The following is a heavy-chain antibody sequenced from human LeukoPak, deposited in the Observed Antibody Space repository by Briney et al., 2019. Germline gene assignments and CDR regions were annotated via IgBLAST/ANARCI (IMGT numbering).Heavy chain of an antibody. CDR3: AKDWELGS. D-gene: IGHD1-26*01. Sequence: KPSETLSLTCTVSGGSISSGDYYWSWIRQPAGKGLEWIGRIYTSGSTNYNPSLKSRVTISVDTSKDQFSLKLTSVIAADTAFYYCAKDWELGSWGQGTLVTVSS. V-gene: IGHV4-61*02. CDR1: GGSISSGDYY. J-gene: IGHJ5*02. CDR2: IYTSGST.